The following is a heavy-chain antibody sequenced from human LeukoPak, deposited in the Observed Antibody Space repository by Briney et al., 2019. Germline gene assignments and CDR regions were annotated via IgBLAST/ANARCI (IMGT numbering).Heavy chain of an antibody. CDR1: GGSFSGYY. Sequence: SETLSLTCAVYGGSFSGYYWSWIRQPPGKGLEWIGEINHSGSTNYNPSLKSRVTISVDTSKNQFLLKLSSVTAADTAVYYCARVGKIHGPFDYWGQGTLVTVSS. J-gene: IGHJ4*02. V-gene: IGHV4-34*01. D-gene: IGHD1-26*01. CDR2: INHSGST. CDR3: ARVGKIHGPFDY.